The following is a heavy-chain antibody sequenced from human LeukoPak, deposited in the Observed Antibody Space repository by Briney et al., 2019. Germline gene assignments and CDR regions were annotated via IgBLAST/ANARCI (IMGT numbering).Heavy chain of an antibody. CDR2: ISSSSSYI. CDR1: GFTFSSYS. J-gene: IGHJ4*02. Sequence: GGSLRLSCAASGFTFSSYSMNWVRQAPGKGLVWVSSISSSSSYIYYADSVKGRFTISRDNAKNSLYLQMNSLRAEDTAVYYCARDPMYYDILTGYSPYYFDYWGQGTLVTVSS. V-gene: IGHV3-21*01. CDR3: ARDPMYYDILTGYSPYYFDY. D-gene: IGHD3-9*01.